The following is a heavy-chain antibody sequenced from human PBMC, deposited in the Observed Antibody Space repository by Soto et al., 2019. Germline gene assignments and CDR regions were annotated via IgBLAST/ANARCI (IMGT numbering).Heavy chain of an antibody. D-gene: IGHD6-19*01. Sequence: SETLSLTCTVSGCSISSGGYYWSWIRQHPGKGLEWIGYIYYSGSTYYNPSLKSRVTISVDTSKNQFSLKLSSVTAADTAVYYCASAPAPGSGWYYWGQGTLVTVSS. J-gene: IGHJ4*02. CDR1: GCSISSGGYY. CDR2: IYYSGST. CDR3: ASAPAPGSGWYY. V-gene: IGHV4-31*03.